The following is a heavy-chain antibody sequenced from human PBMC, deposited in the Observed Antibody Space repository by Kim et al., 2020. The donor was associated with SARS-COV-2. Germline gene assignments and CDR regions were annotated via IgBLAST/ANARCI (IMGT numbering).Heavy chain of an antibody. J-gene: IGHJ4*01. V-gene: IGHV3-66*01. Sequence: GGSLRLSCAASGFTVSSNYISWVRQAPGKGLEWVSVIYSGAGTYYDESVQDRFTTFRDNSKNTAYIQLNSMRAEDTAADYCAREGRGITGGGEDDYW. CDR2: IYSGAGT. CDR1: GFTVSSNY. D-gene: IGHD3-16*01. CDR3: AREGRGITGGGEDDY.